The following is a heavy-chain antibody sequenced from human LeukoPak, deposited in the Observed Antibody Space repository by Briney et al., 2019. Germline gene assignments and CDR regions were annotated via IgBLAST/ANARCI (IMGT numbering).Heavy chain of an antibody. CDR1: GFTFTSSA. CDR2: IVVGCGNT. Sequence: SVKVSCKASGFTFTSSAMQWVRQARGQRLEWIGWIVVGCGNTNYAQKFQERVTITRDMSTSTAYMELSSLRSEDTAVYYCAATYYYDSSGYYYPDAFDIWGQGTMVTVSS. D-gene: IGHD3-22*01. CDR3: AATYYYDSSGYYYPDAFDI. J-gene: IGHJ3*02. V-gene: IGHV1-58*02.